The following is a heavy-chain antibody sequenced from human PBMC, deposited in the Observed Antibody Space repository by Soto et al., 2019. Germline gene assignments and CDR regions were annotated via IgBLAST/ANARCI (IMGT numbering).Heavy chain of an antibody. CDR1: GGSISSGGYY. Sequence: QVQLQESGPGLVTPSQTLSLTCTVSGGSISSGGYYWSWIRQHPGKGLEWIGYIYYSGSTYYNPSHKSRVTMSVDTSKNQFCLKLSSVTAADTAVYYCAREGGIVGATAADYWGQATLVTVSS. CDR2: IYYSGST. V-gene: IGHV4-31*03. CDR3: AREGGIVGATAADY. D-gene: IGHD1-26*01. J-gene: IGHJ4*02.